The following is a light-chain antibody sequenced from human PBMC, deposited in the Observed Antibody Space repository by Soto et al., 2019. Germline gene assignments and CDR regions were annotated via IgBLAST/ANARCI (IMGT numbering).Light chain of an antibody. CDR2: GAS. Sequence: EMVMTQSPATLSVSPGERATLSCRASQSVSSNLAWYQQKPGQAPRLLIYGASNRATGVPARFSGSGSGTQFTLTISSLQSEDFAVYYCQQYNNWPPWTFGQGTKVHIK. J-gene: IGKJ1*01. V-gene: IGKV3-15*01. CDR3: QQYNNWPPWT. CDR1: QSVSSN.